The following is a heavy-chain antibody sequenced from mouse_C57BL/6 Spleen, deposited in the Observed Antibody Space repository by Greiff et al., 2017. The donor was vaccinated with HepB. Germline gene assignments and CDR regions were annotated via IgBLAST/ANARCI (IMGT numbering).Heavy chain of an antibody. CDR3: ARDGATIYYDYDDGEDYYAMDY. Sequence: EVKLQESGPGLVKPSQSLSLTCSVTGYSITSGYYWNWIRQFPGNKLEWMGYISYDGSNNYNPSLKNRISITRDTSKNQFFLKLNSVTTEDTATYYCARDGATIYYDYDDGEDYYAMDYWGQGTSVTVSS. CDR2: ISYDGSN. V-gene: IGHV3-6*01. J-gene: IGHJ4*01. D-gene: IGHD2-4*01. CDR1: GYSITSGYY.